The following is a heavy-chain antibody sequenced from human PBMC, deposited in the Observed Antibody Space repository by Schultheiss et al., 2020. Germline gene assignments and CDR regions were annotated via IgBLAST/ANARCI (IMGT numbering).Heavy chain of an antibody. V-gene: IGHV1-69*06. D-gene: IGHD3-22*01. J-gene: IGHJ3*02. CDR3: ASSSGYVGVYGDAFDI. Sequence: SVTVSCKASGGTFSSYAISWVRQAPGQGLEWMGGIIPIFGTANYAQKFQCRVTITADKSTSTAYMELSSLRSEDTAVYYCASSSGYVGVYGDAFDIWGQGTMVNVS. CDR1: GGTFSSYA. CDR2: IIPIFGTA.